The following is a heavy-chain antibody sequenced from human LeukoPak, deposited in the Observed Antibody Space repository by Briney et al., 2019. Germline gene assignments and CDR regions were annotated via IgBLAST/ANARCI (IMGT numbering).Heavy chain of an antibody. CDR3: ARSSGWYYQDYYYYYMDV. J-gene: IGHJ6*03. Sequence: GGSLRLSCAASGFTFSSYAMSWVRQAPGKVLEWVSDINGSGGSTYYADSVKGRFTISRDNSKNTLYLQMNSLRAEDTAVYYCARSSGWYYQDYYYYYMDVWGKGTTVTISS. CDR1: GFTFSSYA. V-gene: IGHV3-23*01. CDR2: INGSGGST. D-gene: IGHD6-19*01.